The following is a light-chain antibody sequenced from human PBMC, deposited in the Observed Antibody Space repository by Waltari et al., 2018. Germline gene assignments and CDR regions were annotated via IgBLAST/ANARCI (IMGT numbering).Light chain of an antibody. CDR2: AAS. J-gene: IGKJ3*01. CDR1: QGIRHD. V-gene: IGKV1-17*01. Sequence: DIQMTQSPSSLSASVGDRVTITCRASQGIRHDLGWFQQKPGKAPKRLIYAASRLQSGVPSRFSGSGSGTEFTLTISSLQPEDFATYYCLQHNNYPLTFGPGTKVDIK. CDR3: LQHNNYPLT.